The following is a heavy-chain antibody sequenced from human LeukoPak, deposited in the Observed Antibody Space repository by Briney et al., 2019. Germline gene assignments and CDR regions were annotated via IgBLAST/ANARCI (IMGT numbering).Heavy chain of an antibody. D-gene: IGHD2/OR15-2a*01. CDR2: IRQDGDEK. CDR1: GFTFSSYW. J-gene: IGHJ2*01. V-gene: IGHV3-7*01. Sequence: PGGSLRLSCAASGFTFSSYWMSWVRQAPGKGLEWVGNIRQDGDEKFYADSVRGRFTISRDNAKNSLYLHLNSLRAEDTAIYCARVSTEWYIDLWGRGTLVTVSP. CDR3: ARVSTEWYIDL.